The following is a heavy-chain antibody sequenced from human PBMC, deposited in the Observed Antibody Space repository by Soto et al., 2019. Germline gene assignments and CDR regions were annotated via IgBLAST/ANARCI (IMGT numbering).Heavy chain of an antibody. CDR1: GYTLTELS. V-gene: IGHV1-24*01. Sequence: ASVKVSCKVSGYTLTELSMHWVRQAPGKGLEWMGGFDPEDGETIYAQKFQGRVTMTEDTSTDTAYMELSSLRPEDTAVYYCAIGMGYDFWSGPDFDYWGQGTLVTVSS. CDR3: AIGMGYDFWSGPDFDY. D-gene: IGHD3-3*01. CDR2: FDPEDGET. J-gene: IGHJ4*02.